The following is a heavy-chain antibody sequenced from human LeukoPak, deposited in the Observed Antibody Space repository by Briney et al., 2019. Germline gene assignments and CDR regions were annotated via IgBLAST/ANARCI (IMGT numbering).Heavy chain of an antibody. D-gene: IGHD3-10*01. CDR3: AREITGGYYGSGSYSWFDP. J-gene: IGHJ5*02. Sequence: PSETLSLTCIVTGDSISSYFWSWIRQPPGEGLEWIGYIHSSGSTSYNPSLKSRVTISVDTSKNQFSLKLSSVIAADTAVYYCAREITGGYYGSGSYSWFDPWGQGTLVTVSS. CDR1: GDSISSYF. V-gene: IGHV4-59*01. CDR2: IHSSGST.